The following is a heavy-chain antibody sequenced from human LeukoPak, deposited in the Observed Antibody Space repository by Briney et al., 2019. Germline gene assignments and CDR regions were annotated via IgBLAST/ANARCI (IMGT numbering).Heavy chain of an antibody. CDR3: ARNSRYSFDI. CDR2: IKSDGSER. J-gene: IGHJ3*02. Sequence: GGSLRLSCAASGFTLSGYWMSWVRQAPGKGLEWVALIKSDGSERYYVDSVKGRFTISRDNAKNSLYLPMNSLRAEDTAVYYCARNSRYSFDIWGQGTMVTVSS. V-gene: IGHV3-7*04. CDR1: GFTLSGYW. D-gene: IGHD4-11*01.